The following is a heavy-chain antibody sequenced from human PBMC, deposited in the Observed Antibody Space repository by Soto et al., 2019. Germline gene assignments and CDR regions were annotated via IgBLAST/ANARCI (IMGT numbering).Heavy chain of an antibody. CDR2: ISYDGSNK. J-gene: IGHJ4*02. CDR1: GFTFSSYG. CDR3: AKDRTRPYFDY. D-gene: IGHD1-1*01. Sequence: GGSLRLSCAASGFTFSSYGMHWVRQAPGKGLEWVAVISYDGSNKYYADSVKGRFTISRDNSKNTLYLQMNSLRAEDTAVYYCAKDRTRPYFDYWGQGALVTVPS. V-gene: IGHV3-30*18.